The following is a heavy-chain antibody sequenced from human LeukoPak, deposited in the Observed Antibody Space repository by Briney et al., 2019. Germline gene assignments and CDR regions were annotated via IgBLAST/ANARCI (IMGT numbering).Heavy chain of an antibody. CDR2: IWYDGSNK. CDR3: ARDILAGTSSYFDY. D-gene: IGHD6-19*01. V-gene: IGHV3-33*01. J-gene: IGHJ4*02. CDR1: GFTFSSYG. Sequence: PGRSLRLSCAASGFTFSSYGMHWVRQAPGKGLEWVAVIWYDGSNKYYADSVKGRFTISRDNSKNTLYLQMNSLRAEDTAVYYCARDILAGTSSYFDYWGQGTLVTVSS.